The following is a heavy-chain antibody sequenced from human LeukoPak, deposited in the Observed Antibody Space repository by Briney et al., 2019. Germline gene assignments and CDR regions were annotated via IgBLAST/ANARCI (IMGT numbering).Heavy chain of an antibody. CDR1: GYTFTSYD. V-gene: IGHV1-8*03. CDR3: ARGPDYGELYYYYYVDV. J-gene: IGHJ6*03. CDR2: MNPNSGNT. D-gene: IGHD4-17*01. Sequence: ASVKVSCKASGYTFTSYDINWVRRATGQGLEWMGWMNPNSGNTGYAQKFQGRVTITRNTSISTAYMELSSLRSEDTAVYYCARGPDYGELYYYYYVDVWGKGTTVTVSS.